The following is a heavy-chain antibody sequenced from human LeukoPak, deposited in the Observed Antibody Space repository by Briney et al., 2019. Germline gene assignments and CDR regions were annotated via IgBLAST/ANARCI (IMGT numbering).Heavy chain of an antibody. D-gene: IGHD4-11*01. CDR1: GFTFTSYS. CDR3: AKAVYSNYGYFDY. CDR2: ISGGGGST. J-gene: IGHJ4*02. Sequence: GGSLRLSCAASGFTFTSYSMNWVRQAPGKGLEWVSTISGGGGSTYYADSVKGRFTISRDNSKSTLYLQVNSLRAEDTAVYYCAKAVYSNYGYFDYWGQGTLVTVSS. V-gene: IGHV3-23*01.